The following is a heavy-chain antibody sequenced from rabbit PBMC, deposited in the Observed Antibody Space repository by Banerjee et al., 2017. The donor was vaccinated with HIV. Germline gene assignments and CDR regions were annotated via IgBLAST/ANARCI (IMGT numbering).Heavy chain of an antibody. J-gene: IGHJ6*01. CDR3: SRDTGSSVSSYGMDL. V-gene: IGHV1S40*01. CDR1: GFSFSSTAS. Sequence: SLGASGGDLVKPGASLPLPCTASGFSFSSTASMCWVRQAPGKGLEWISCIAGISSGFTYSATWAKGRCPISKTSSTTVTLQMTMLTVADTATYFCSRDTGSSVSSYGMDLWGPGTLVTVS. CDR2: IAGISSGFT. D-gene: IGHD8-1*01.